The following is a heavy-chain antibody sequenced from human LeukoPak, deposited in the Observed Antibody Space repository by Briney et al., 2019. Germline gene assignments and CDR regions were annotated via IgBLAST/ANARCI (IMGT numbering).Heavy chain of an antibody. CDR2: IYYSGST. CDR3: ARVVGPPPGYCSSTSCPYYYYYMDV. J-gene: IGHJ6*03. CDR1: GGSISSSSYY. D-gene: IGHD2-2*01. V-gene: IGHV4-61*01. Sequence: SETLSLTCTVSGGSISSSSYYWSWIRQPPGMGLEWIGYIYYSGSTNYNPSLKSRVTISVDTSKNQFSLKLSSVTAADTAVYYCARVVGPPPGYCSSTSCPYYYYYMDVWGKGTTVTVSS.